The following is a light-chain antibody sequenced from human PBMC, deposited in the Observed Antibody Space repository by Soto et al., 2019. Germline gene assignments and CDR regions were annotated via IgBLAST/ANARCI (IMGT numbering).Light chain of an antibody. V-gene: IGKV1-33*01. Sequence: DIQMTQSPSSLSASVGDRVTITCQASQDISNYLNWYQQKPGKAPKLLIYDASNLETGVPSRFSGSGSETEFTLTISSLQADDFATYYCQQYNTYWTFGQGTKVEIK. CDR3: QQYNTYWT. J-gene: IGKJ1*01. CDR2: DAS. CDR1: QDISNY.